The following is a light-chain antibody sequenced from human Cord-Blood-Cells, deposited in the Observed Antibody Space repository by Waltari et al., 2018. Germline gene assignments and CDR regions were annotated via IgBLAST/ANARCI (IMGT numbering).Light chain of an antibody. Sequence: QSALTQPAPVSGSPGQSIPISCTGTSSDVGGYNYVSCYQQPPGKAPKPMIYDVSNRPSGVSNRFSGSKSGNTASLTISGLQAEDEADYYCSSYTSSSTVVFGGGTKLTVL. J-gene: IGLJ2*01. CDR2: DVS. CDR1: SSDVGGYNY. V-gene: IGLV2-14*01. CDR3: SSYTSSSTVV.